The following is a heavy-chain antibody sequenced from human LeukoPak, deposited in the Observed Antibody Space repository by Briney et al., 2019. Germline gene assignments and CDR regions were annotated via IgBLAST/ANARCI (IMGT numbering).Heavy chain of an antibody. Sequence: SVKVSCKASGGTFSSYTISWVRQAPGQGLEWMGRIIPILGIANYAQKSQGRVTITADKSTSTAYMELSSLRSEDTAVYYCARDEGIAVAGVLDYWGQGTLVTVSS. CDR3: ARDEGIAVAGVLDY. D-gene: IGHD6-19*01. CDR2: IIPILGIA. V-gene: IGHV1-69*04. J-gene: IGHJ4*02. CDR1: GGTFSSYT.